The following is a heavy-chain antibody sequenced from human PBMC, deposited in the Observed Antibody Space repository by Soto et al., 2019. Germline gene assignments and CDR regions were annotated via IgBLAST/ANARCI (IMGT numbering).Heavy chain of an antibody. J-gene: IGHJ6*02. CDR2: IIPILGIA. D-gene: IGHD1-26*01. CDR1: GGTFSIYT. CDR3: ARLRDSDGLDV. Sequence: QVQLVQSGAEVKKPGSSVKVSSKASGGTFSIYTISWVRQAPGQGLEWMGRIIPILGIANYAQKFQGRVTITADKSTSTAYMELSSLRSEATAVYYCARLRDSDGLDVWGQGTTVTVSS. V-gene: IGHV1-69*02.